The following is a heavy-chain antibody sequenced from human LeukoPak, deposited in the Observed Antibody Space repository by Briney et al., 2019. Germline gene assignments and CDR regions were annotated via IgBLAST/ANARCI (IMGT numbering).Heavy chain of an antibody. V-gene: IGHV1-69*11. J-gene: IGHJ4*02. Sequence: ASVKVSCKASGGTFSSYAISWVRQAPGQGLEWMGRIIPHLGLAALYAQKFKGRVTITADESLTTAYLELTSLTSQDTAVYFCARDILEWELLTGTEYFDYWGQGTLVTVSS. CDR3: ARDILEWELLTGTEYFDY. D-gene: IGHD3-3*01. CDR2: IIPHLGLAA. CDR1: GGTFSSYA.